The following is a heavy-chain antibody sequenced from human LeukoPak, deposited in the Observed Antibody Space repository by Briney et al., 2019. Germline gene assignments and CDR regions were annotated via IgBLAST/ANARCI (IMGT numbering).Heavy chain of an antibody. CDR2: LYIGGNT. Sequence: PGGSLRLSCAASGLIVSNNYMNWVHQAPGKGLEWVSALYIGGNTYYADSVRGRFTISRDNSKNTLYLQMNSLRAEDTAIYYCTTTAGYNYGQYWGQGTLVTVSS. J-gene: IGHJ4*02. V-gene: IGHV3-53*01. CDR3: TTTAGYNYGQY. CDR1: GLIVSNNY. D-gene: IGHD5-18*01.